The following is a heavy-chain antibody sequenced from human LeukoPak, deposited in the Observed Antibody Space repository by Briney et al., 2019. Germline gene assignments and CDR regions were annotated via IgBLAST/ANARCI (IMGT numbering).Heavy chain of an antibody. Sequence: GEPLKISCKGSGYSFTSYWIGWVRQMPGKGLEWMGIIYPGDSDTRYSPSFQGQVTISADKSISTAYLQWSSLKASDTAMYYCARLVGYCSSTSCPIWFDPWGQGTLVTVSS. CDR1: GYSFTSYW. V-gene: IGHV5-51*01. J-gene: IGHJ5*02. CDR3: ARLVGYCSSTSCPIWFDP. D-gene: IGHD2-2*03. CDR2: IYPGDSDT.